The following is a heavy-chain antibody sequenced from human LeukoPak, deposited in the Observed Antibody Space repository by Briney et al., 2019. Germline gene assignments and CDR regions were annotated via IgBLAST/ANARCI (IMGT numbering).Heavy chain of an antibody. Sequence: PSETLSLTCAVSGYSISSGCYWGWIRQPPGKGLEWIGSIYHSGSTYYNPSLKSRVTISVDTSKNQFSLKLSSVTAADTAVYYCARGSRWYGPEEYWGQGTLVTVSS. CDR1: GYSISSGCY. J-gene: IGHJ4*02. D-gene: IGHD6-13*01. CDR3: ARGSRWYGPEEY. V-gene: IGHV4-38-2*01. CDR2: IYHSGST.